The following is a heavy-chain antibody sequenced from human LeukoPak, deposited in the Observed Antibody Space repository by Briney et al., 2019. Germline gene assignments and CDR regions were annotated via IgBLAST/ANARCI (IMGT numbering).Heavy chain of an antibody. CDR1: GASITQHY. CDR3: TRGITGHYRSLGGFAFDI. J-gene: IGHJ3*02. V-gene: IGHV4-59*11. Sequence: PSETLSLTCSVSGASITQHYWSWIRQAPGKGLEYIGYFYYDGSTNYTSSVRSRVTILVDTSKNQFTLNLRSVTAADTAKYYCTRGITGHYRSLGGFAFDIWGQGTMVAVSS. D-gene: IGHD3-16*01. CDR2: FYYDGST.